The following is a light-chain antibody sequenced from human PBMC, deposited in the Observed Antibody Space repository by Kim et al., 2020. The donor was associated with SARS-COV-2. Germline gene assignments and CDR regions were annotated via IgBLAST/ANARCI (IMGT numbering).Light chain of an antibody. J-gene: IGKJ1*01. Sequence: SPGERATPSSRASQSGRSSYLAWYQQKPGQAPRLLIYGESSRATGIPDRCSGSGSGTDFTLTISRLEPEDFAVYYCQQYGSAPRTFGQGTKVDIK. V-gene: IGKV3-20*01. CDR2: GES. CDR3: QQYGSAPRT. CDR1: QSGRSSY.